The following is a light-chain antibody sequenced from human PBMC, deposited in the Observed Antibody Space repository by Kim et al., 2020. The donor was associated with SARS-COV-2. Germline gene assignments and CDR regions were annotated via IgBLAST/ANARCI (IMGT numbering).Light chain of an antibody. CDR1: QSVSSY. J-gene: IGKJ4*01. Sequence: EIVLTQSPATLSLSPGERATLSCRASQSVSSYLAWYQQKPGQAPRLLIYDAFTRATGIPARFSGSGSGTDFTLTISSLEPEDFAVYYCQQRSSWPLVTFGGGTKVEI. CDR3: QQRSSWPLVT. CDR2: DAF. V-gene: IGKV3-11*01.